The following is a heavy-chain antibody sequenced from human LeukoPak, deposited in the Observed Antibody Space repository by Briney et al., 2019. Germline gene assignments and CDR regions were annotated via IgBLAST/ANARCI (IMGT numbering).Heavy chain of an antibody. V-gene: IGHV3-30*02. CDR2: IRYDGSNK. D-gene: IGHD2-2*01. J-gene: IGHJ4*02. CDR1: GFTFSSYG. CDR3: AKDQEVTNHYCSRTSCYFDY. Sequence: GGSLRLSCAASGFTFSSYGMHWVRQAPGKGLEWVAFIRYDGSNKYYADSVKGRFTISRDNSKNTLYLQMNSLRAEDTAVYYCAKDQEVTNHYCSRTSCYFDYWGQGTLVTVSS.